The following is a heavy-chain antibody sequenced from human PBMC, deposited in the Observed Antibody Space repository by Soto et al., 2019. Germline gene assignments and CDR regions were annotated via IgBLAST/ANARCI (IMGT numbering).Heavy chain of an antibody. CDR1: GFTFSSYG. V-gene: IGHV3-30*18. Sequence: QVQLVESGGGVVQPGRSLRLSCAASGFTFSSYGMHWVRQAPGKGLEWVAVISYDGSNKYYADSVKGRFTISRDNSKNTLYLQMNSLRAEDTAVYYCAKDFYRGGSKDYWGQGTLVTVSS. CDR3: AKDFYRGGSKDY. D-gene: IGHD2-21*01. J-gene: IGHJ4*02. CDR2: ISYDGSNK.